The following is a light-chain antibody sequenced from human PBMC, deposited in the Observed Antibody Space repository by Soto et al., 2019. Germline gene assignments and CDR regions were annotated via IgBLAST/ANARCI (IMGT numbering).Light chain of an antibody. V-gene: IGKV3-20*01. Sequence: EVVLTQSPGTLSLSPGARVTLSCRASQSVSSNYLAWYQQKPGQAPRLLIYGASNRATGIPARFIGSGSGTAFTPTISSLDPGDFAVYHCRQCGNTPPITCGHGPLLEIK. CDR2: GAS. CDR1: QSVSSNY. J-gene: IGKJ5*01. CDR3: RQCGNTPPIT.